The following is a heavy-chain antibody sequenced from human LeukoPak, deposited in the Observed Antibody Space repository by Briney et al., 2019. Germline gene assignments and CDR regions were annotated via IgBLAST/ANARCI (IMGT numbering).Heavy chain of an antibody. V-gene: IGHV1-2*02. Sequence: GASVKVSCKASGYTFTAYYIHWVRQAPGQGLEWMGWISPYTGGTNYAQKFQGRVTITQDRSSNTVYVGLNRLTSDDTALYYCVRDHNSENWGSLGKWGQGTLVTVSS. D-gene: IGHD7-27*01. J-gene: IGHJ4*02. CDR2: ISPYTGGT. CDR1: GYTFTAYY. CDR3: VRDHNSENWGSLGK.